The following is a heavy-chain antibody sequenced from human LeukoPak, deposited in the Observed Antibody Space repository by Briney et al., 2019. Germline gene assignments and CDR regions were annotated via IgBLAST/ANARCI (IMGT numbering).Heavy chain of an antibody. V-gene: IGHV3-23*01. CDR3: AREASRRWYYYYYMDV. CDR2: ISGSGGST. D-gene: IGHD5-24*01. CDR1: GFTFSSYA. J-gene: IGHJ6*03. Sequence: GGSLRLSCAASGFTFSSYAMSWVRQAPEKGLEWVSAISGSGGSTYYADSVKGRFTISRDNSKNTLYLQMNSLRAEDTAVYYCAREASRRWYYYYYMDVWGKGTTVTVSS.